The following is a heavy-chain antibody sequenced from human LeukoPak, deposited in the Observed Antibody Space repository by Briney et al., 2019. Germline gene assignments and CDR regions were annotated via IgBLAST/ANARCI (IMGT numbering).Heavy chain of an antibody. V-gene: IGHV4-39*07. CDR2: IYYSGST. CDR1: GGSISSSTYY. J-gene: IGHJ5*02. D-gene: IGHD3-10*01. CDR3: ARGRGEGRGISMVRGVRAPSYNWFDP. Sequence: SETLSLTCTVSGGSISSSTYYWGWIRQPPGKGLEWIGSIYYSGSTYYNPSLKSRVTISVDTSKNRFSLKLSSVTAADTAVYYCARGRGEGRGISMVRGVRAPSYNWFDPWGHGTLVTVSS.